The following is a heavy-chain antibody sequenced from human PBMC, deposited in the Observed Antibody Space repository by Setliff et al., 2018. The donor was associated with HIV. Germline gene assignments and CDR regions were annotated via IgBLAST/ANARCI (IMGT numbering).Heavy chain of an antibody. J-gene: IGHJ3*02. V-gene: IGHV4-59*08. CDR2: IYYSGST. CDR1: GGSFSEYY. Sequence: SETLSLTCAVYGGSFSEYYWSWIRQPPGKGLEWIGYIYYSGSTNYNPSLKSRVTISMDTSKNQFSLKLSSVTAADTAVYYCARNDAFDIWGQGTLVTVSS. CDR3: ARNDAFDI.